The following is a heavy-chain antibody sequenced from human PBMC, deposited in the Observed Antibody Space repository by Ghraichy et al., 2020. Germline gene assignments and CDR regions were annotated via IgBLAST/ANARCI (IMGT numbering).Heavy chain of an antibody. V-gene: IGHV3-74*01. J-gene: IGHJ4*02. CDR3: ARAGYSYGIYYFDY. Sequence: GGSLRLSCAASGFTFSSSWMHWVRQAPGKGLVWVSRINNDESSTSYADSVKGRFTISRDNAKNTLYLQMNSLRAEDTAVYYCARAGYSYGIYYFDYWGQGTLVTVSS. D-gene: IGHD5-18*01. CDR2: INNDESST. CDR1: GFTFSSSW.